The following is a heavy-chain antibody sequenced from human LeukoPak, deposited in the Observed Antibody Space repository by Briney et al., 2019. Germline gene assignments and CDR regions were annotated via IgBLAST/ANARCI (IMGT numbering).Heavy chain of an antibody. D-gene: IGHD3-22*01. J-gene: IGHJ4*02. CDR1: GFTFSSYA. CDR3: ARGDYYDSSDYNSLGFAYY. V-gene: IGHV3-30*04. CDR2: ISYDGSNK. Sequence: GSLRLSSAASGFTFSSYAMHWVRQAPGKGLEWVAVISYDGSNKYYADSVKGRFTISRDNAKNSLSLQMNSLRVEGTAVYYCARGDYYDSSDYNSLGFAYYWGQGILVTVSP.